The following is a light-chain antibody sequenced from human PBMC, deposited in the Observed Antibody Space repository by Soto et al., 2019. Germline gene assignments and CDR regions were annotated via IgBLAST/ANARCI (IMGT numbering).Light chain of an antibody. J-gene: IGLJ1*01. CDR2: YDD. V-gene: IGLV1-36*01. Sequence: QSVLTQPPSVSEAPRQRVTICCSGSSSNIGNSAVNWYQQLPGKAPKLLIYYDDVLPSGVSDRLSGSKSGTSASLAISGLQSEDEADYYCAAWDDSLNAYVFGTGTKLTVL. CDR1: SSNIGNSA. CDR3: AAWDDSLNAYV.